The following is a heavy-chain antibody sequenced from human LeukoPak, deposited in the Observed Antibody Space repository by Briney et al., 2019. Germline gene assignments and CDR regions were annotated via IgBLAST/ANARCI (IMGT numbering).Heavy chain of an antibody. J-gene: IGHJ4*02. CDR3: AKDQDEQWLVQFGGLDY. CDR2: ISGSGGST. V-gene: IGHV3-23*01. Sequence: QSGGSLRLSCAASGFTVSSNYMSWVRQAPGKGLEWVSAISGSGGSTYYADSVKGRFTISRDNSKNTLYLQMNSLRAEDTAVYYCAKDQDEQWLVQFGGLDYWGQGTLVTVSS. D-gene: IGHD6-19*01. CDR1: GFTVSSNY.